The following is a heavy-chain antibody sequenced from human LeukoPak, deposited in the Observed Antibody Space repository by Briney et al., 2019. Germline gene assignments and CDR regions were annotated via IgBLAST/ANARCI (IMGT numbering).Heavy chain of an antibody. CDR3: ARAGYQLLSNDAFDI. D-gene: IGHD2-2*01. V-gene: IGHV1-69*01. CDR1: GGTFSSYP. CDR2: IIPVLGTP. J-gene: IGHJ3*02. Sequence: SVKVSCKASGGTFSSYPMSWVRQAPGQGLEWMGRIIPVLGTPTYAQKFQGRVTITADESTSTAYMELSSLRSEDTAVYYCARAGYQLLSNDAFDIWGQGTMVTVSS.